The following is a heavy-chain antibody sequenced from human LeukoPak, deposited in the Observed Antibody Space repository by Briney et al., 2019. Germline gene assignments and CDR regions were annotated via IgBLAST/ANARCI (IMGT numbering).Heavy chain of an antibody. V-gene: IGHV4-61*02. CDR2: IYTSGST. D-gene: IGHD3-10*01. Sequence: SQTLSLTCTVSGGSISSGSYYWSWIRQPAGKGLEWIGRIYTSGSTNYNPSLKSRVTISVDTSKNQFSLKLSSVTAADTAVYYCARQGYYGSGSYEDYWGQGTLVTVSS. CDR3: ARQGYYGSGSYEDY. J-gene: IGHJ4*02. CDR1: GGSISSGSYY.